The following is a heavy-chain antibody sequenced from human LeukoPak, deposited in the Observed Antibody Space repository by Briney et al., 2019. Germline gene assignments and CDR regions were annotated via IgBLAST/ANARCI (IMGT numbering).Heavy chain of an antibody. CDR3: ARGRTVIVPAYYFDS. V-gene: IGHV3-30*03. Sequence: SGGSLRLSYVGSVFNFSSDGMKWVRQALGKGLEWVSVISYDGSDTYYADSVKGRFTISRDNSKNTLYLQMDSLRAEDTAVYYCARGRTVIVPAYYFDSRGQGTLVTVSS. CDR1: VFNFSSDG. CDR2: ISYDGSDT. D-gene: IGHD2-2*01. J-gene: IGHJ4*02.